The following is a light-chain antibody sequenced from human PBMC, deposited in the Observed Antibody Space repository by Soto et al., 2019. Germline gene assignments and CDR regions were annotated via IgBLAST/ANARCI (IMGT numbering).Light chain of an antibody. Sequence: EIVLTQSPATLSLSPGERATLSCRASQSLSSYLAWYQQKPGQAPRLLIYDASNRATGIPARFSGSGSGTEFTLTISSLQSEDFAVYYCQQYNNWPRTFGQGTKVEIK. CDR2: DAS. CDR1: QSLSSY. J-gene: IGKJ1*01. V-gene: IGKV3-15*01. CDR3: QQYNNWPRT.